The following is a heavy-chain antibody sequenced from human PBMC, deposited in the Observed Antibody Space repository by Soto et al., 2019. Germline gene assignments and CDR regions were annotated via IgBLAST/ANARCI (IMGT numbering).Heavy chain of an antibody. CDR2: ISYDGSNK. J-gene: IGHJ6*02. V-gene: IGHV3-30*18. CDR3: AKAGQARVRFRGSEYHGMDV. D-gene: IGHD5-18*01. Sequence: QVQLVESGGGVVQPGRSLRLSCAASGFTFSSYGMHWVRQAPGKGLEWVAIISYDGSNKYYADSVKGRFTISRDTSKNTLLLQMNSRRAEDTAMYYCAKAGQARVRFRGSEYHGMDVWGQGTTVTVSS. CDR1: GFTFSSYG.